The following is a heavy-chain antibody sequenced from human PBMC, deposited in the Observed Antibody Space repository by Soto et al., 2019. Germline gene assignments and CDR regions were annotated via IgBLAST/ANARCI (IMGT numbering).Heavy chain of an antibody. CDR2: ITGSGRST. CDR3: AKESGLSAHYYYSYGMDV. D-gene: IGHD3-3*01. Sequence: EVQLLESGGGLVHPGGSLRLSCAASGFTFSDYAVNWVRQAPGKGLEWVSIITGSGRSTFYADSVKGRFTISRDNSRNTRYPQLDRLRAEDTAVYYCAKESGLSAHYYYSYGMDVWGQGTTVTVSS. V-gene: IGHV3-23*01. CDR1: GFTFSDYA. J-gene: IGHJ6*02.